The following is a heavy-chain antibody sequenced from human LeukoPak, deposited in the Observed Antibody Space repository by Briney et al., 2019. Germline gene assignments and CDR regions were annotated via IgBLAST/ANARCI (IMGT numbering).Heavy chain of an antibody. Sequence: PGGSLRLSCAASGFTVSSNYMSWVRQAPGMGLEWVSAISASGGNTYYADSVKGRFTISRDNSRSTLYVQMNSLRVDDTAVYYCANFERTVAGPYNWFDPWGQGTLVTVSS. CDR3: ANFERTVAGPYNWFDP. J-gene: IGHJ5*02. CDR2: ISASGGNT. D-gene: IGHD6-19*01. CDR1: GFTVSSNY. V-gene: IGHV3-23*01.